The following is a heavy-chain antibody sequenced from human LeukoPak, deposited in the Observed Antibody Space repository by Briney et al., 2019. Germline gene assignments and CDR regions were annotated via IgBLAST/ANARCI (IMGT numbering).Heavy chain of an antibody. Sequence: GGSLRLSCAASGFTFSSYEMNWVRQAPGKGLEWVSYISSSGSTIYYADSVKGRFTISRDNAKNSLYLQMNSLRAEDTAVYYCARVAEVYYNYMDVWGKGTTVTVSS. J-gene: IGHJ6*03. CDR3: ARVAEVYYNYMDV. CDR2: ISSSGSTI. V-gene: IGHV3-48*03. CDR1: GFTFSSYE.